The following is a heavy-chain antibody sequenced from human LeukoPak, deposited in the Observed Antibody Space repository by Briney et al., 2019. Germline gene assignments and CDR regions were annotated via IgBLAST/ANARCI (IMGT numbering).Heavy chain of an antibody. CDR3: ATASTRDAFDI. V-gene: IGHV1-24*01. CDR1: GYTLTELS. Sequence: ASVKVSFTVSGYTLTELSMHWVRQAPGKGLGWMGGFDPEDGETIYAQKFQGRVTMTEDTSTDTAYMELSSLRSEDTAVYYCATASTRDAFDIWGQGTMVTVSS. CDR2: FDPEDGET. J-gene: IGHJ3*02. D-gene: IGHD5/OR15-5a*01.